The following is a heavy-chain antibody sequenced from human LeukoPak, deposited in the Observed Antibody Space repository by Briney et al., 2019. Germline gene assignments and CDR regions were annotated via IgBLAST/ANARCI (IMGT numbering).Heavy chain of an antibody. Sequence: GGSLRLSCTSSGFTFREFAVSWFRQAPGKGLEWIGFIRSSIYGGAPKAAASVKGRFIFSRDDSKGVAYLRMNSLKTDDTAVYYCSREWGNGNDLRPDSWGQGTLVTVSS. V-gene: IGHV3-49*03. J-gene: IGHJ4*02. CDR2: IRSSIYGGAP. CDR1: GFTFREFA. D-gene: IGHD1-1*01. CDR3: SREWGNGNDLRPDS.